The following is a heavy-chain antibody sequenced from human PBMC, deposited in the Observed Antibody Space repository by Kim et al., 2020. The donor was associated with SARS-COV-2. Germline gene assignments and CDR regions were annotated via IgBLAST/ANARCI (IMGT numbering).Heavy chain of an antibody. CDR3: ARDVGAINYYGSGSYFDP. Sequence: SETLSLTCTVSGGSISSYYWSWIRQPPGKGLEWIGYIYYSGSTNYNPSLKSRVTISVDTSKNQFSLKLSSVTAADTAVYYCARDVGAINYYGSGSYFDPWGQGTLVTVSS. CDR2: IYYSGST. D-gene: IGHD3-10*01. V-gene: IGHV4-59*13. CDR1: GGSISSYY. J-gene: IGHJ5*02.